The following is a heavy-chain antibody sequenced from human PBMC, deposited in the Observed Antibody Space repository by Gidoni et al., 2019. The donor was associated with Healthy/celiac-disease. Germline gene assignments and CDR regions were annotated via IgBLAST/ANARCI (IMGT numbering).Heavy chain of an antibody. V-gene: IGHV4-34*01. Sequence: QVQLQQWGAGLLKPSETLSLTCAVYGGSFSGYYWSWIRQPPGKGLEWIGEINHSGSTNYNPSLKSRVTISVDTSKNQFSLKLSSVTAADTAVYYCARGRIRVRWYDYWGQGTLVTVSS. D-gene: IGHD2-15*01. CDR2: INHSGST. J-gene: IGHJ4*02. CDR1: GGSFSGYY. CDR3: ARGRIRVRWYDY.